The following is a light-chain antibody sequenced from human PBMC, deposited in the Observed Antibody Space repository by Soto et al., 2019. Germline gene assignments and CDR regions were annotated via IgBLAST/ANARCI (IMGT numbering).Light chain of an antibody. CDR2: DVS. CDR1: SSDVGNYNY. Sequence: QSVLTQPASVSGSPGQSITISCTGASSDVGNYNYVSWYQQHPGKAPKLIIYDVSNRPSGVSNRFSGSKSGNTASLTISGLQAADEADYYCSLYTSENTYVFGTGTKVTVL. J-gene: IGLJ1*01. V-gene: IGLV2-14*03. CDR3: SLYTSENTYV.